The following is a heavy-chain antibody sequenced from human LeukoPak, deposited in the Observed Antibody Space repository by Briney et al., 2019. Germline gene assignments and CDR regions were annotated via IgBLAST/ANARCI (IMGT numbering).Heavy chain of an antibody. CDR1: GYTFTGYY. J-gene: IGHJ5*02. V-gene: IGHV1-2*02. CDR3: ARTYYYGSGSYNWFDP. Sequence: ASVKVSCKASGYTFTGYYMHWVRQAPGQGLEWMGWINPNSGGTNYAQKFQGRVTMTRDTSISTAYMELSRLRSDDTAVYYCARTYYYGSGSYNWFDPWGQGTLVTVSS. CDR2: INPNSGGT. D-gene: IGHD3-10*01.